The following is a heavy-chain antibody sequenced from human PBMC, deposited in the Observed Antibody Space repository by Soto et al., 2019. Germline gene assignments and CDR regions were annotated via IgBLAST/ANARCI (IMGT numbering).Heavy chain of an antibody. CDR3: ARGEEVVTAIHGLDY. D-gene: IGHD2-21*02. V-gene: IGHV3-30-3*01. CDR2: ISYDGSKK. J-gene: IGHJ4*02. CDR1: GFTFSSYA. Sequence: QVQLVESGGGVVQPGRSLRLSCAASGFTFSSYAMHWVRQAPGKGLEWVAVISYDGSKKYYADSVKGRFTISRDNSKNTLYLQMNSLRAEDTAVYYCARGEEVVTAIHGLDYWGQGTLVTVSS.